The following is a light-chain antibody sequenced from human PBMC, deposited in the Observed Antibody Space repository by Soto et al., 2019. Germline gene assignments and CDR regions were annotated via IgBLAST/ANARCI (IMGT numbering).Light chain of an antibody. CDR1: NSDVGNYNL. J-gene: IGLJ1*01. Sequence: QAVLDQPASVSGSPGQSITIPCTGSNSDVGNYNLVSWYQQHPGEAPKLMIYEGSKRPSGVSNRFSGSKSGNTASLTISGLQAEDEADYFCCSYAGSSTYVFGTGTKVT. CDR2: EGS. V-gene: IGLV2-23*01. CDR3: CSYAGSSTYV.